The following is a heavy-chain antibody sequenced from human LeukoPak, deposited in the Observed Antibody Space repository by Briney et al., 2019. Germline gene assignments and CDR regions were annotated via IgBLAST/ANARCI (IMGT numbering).Heavy chain of an antibody. Sequence: ASVEVSCKASGYNFTSYYMHWVRQAPGQGLEWMGIINPSGGTTSYAQKFQGRVTVTRDTSTSTVYMELSSLRSEDTAVYYCARDLVVVTGLRTRGSFDIWGQGTMVTVSS. CDR1: GYNFTSYY. D-gene: IGHD2-21*02. CDR2: INPSGGTT. CDR3: ARDLVVVTGLRTRGSFDI. V-gene: IGHV1-46*01. J-gene: IGHJ3*02.